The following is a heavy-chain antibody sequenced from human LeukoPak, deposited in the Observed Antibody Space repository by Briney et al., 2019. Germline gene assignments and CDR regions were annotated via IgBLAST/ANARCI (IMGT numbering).Heavy chain of an antibody. CDR1: GYTFTSYY. J-gene: IGHJ4*02. CDR2: INPSGGST. D-gene: IGHD2-2*02. V-gene: IGHV1-46*03. Sequence: GASVKVSCXASGYTFTSYYMHWVRQAPGQGLEWMGIINPSGGSTSYAQKFQARVTMTRDTSTSTVYMELSSLRSEDTAVYYCARDRCSSTSCYTFDYWGQRTLVTVSS. CDR3: ARDRCSSTSCYTFDY.